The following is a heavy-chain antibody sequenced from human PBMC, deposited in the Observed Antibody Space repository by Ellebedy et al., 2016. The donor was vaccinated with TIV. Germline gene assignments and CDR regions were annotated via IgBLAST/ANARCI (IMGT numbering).Heavy chain of an antibody. J-gene: IGHJ4*02. D-gene: IGHD6-19*01. Sequence: GESLKISCAASGFPFSIYGMQWVRQAPGKGLEWVALIWYDGTKKFYAESVKGRFTISRDNSKNTLYLQMNSLRAEDTAAYHCARDPGIAEAGTVPPNIGFDLWGQGTLVTVSS. CDR3: ARDPGIAEAGTVPPNIGFDL. CDR2: IWYDGTKK. V-gene: IGHV3-33*01. CDR1: GFPFSIYG.